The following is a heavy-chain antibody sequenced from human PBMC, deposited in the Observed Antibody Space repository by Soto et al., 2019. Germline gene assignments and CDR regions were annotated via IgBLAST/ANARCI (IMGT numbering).Heavy chain of an antibody. Sequence: PSETLSLTCAVSGGSISSGGYYWSWIRQPPGKGLEWIGYIYYSGSTYYNPSLKSRVTISVDTSKNKFSLRLSSVTAADTAVYYCARSSTYYYDGSGYAPDYWGQGTPVTVSS. CDR1: GGSISSGGYY. J-gene: IGHJ4*02. CDR3: ARSSTYYYDGSGYAPDY. CDR2: IYYSGST. D-gene: IGHD3-22*01. V-gene: IGHV4-30-4*07.